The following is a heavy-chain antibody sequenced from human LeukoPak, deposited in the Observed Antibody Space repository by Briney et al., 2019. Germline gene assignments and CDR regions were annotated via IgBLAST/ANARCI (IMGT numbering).Heavy chain of an antibody. CDR2: ISYDGSNK. CDR1: GFTFSSYA. D-gene: IGHD3-22*01. CDR3: AKDGQTYYYDSSGLYFQH. J-gene: IGHJ1*01. Sequence: GGSLRLSCAASGFTFSSYAMHWVRQAPGKGLEWVAVISYDGSNKYYADSVKGRFTISRDNSKNTLYLQMNSLRAEDTAVYYCAKDGQTYYYDSSGLYFQHWGQGTLVAVSS. V-gene: IGHV3-30-3*01.